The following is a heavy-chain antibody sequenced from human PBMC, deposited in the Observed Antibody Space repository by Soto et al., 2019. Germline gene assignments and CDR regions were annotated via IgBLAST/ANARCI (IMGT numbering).Heavy chain of an antibody. D-gene: IGHD4-17*01. Sequence: LRLSCEGTGFNFSSYWMHWVRQAPGKGLEWVANTKRDASETYYADSVKGRFTISRDNTKNSLYLQMNSLRVEDTAVYYCARPPVKGIHVWGQGTTVTSP. CDR3: ARPPVKGIHV. J-gene: IGHJ6*02. CDR1: GFNFSSYW. CDR2: TKRDASET. V-gene: IGHV3-7*01.